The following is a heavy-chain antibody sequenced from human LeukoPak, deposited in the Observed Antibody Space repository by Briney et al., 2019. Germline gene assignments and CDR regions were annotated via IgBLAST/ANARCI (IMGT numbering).Heavy chain of an antibody. J-gene: IGHJ4*02. Sequence: SGGSLRLSCAASGFTFSDYYMSWIRQAPGKGLEWVSYISSTSSYTNYADSVKGRFTISGDNAKNSLYLQMNSLRADDTAVYYCARDSMVREKLLDYWGQGALVTVSS. CDR2: ISSTSSYT. V-gene: IGHV3-11*05. D-gene: IGHD3-10*01. CDR3: ARDSMVREKLLDY. CDR1: GFTFSDYY.